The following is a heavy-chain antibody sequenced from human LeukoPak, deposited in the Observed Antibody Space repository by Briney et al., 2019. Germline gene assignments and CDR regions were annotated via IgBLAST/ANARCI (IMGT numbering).Heavy chain of an antibody. D-gene: IGHD3-22*01. Sequence: ASVKVSCKASGYTFTGYYMHWVRQAPGQGLEWMGRINPNSGGTNYAQKFQGRVTMTRDTSISTAYMELSRLRSDDTAVYYCARELLHWNYYDSSGSAEISCWGQGTLVTVSS. J-gene: IGHJ4*02. V-gene: IGHV1-2*06. CDR2: INPNSGGT. CDR3: ARELLHWNYYDSSGSAEISC. CDR1: GYTFTGYY.